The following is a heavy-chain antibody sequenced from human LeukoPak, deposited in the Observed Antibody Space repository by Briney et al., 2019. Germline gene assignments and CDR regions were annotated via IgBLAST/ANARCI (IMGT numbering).Heavy chain of an antibody. CDR3: ARVSLVHWFDP. V-gene: IGHV4-59*01. CDR1: GVSISTYY. D-gene: IGHD1-26*01. Sequence: SETLSLTCTVSGVSISTYYWSWIRQPPGKGLEWIGYIYYSGTTNYNPSLKSRVTISIDTSKNEFSLKLTSVTAADTAVYYCARVSLVHWFDPWGQGTLVTVSS. CDR2: IYYSGTT. J-gene: IGHJ5*02.